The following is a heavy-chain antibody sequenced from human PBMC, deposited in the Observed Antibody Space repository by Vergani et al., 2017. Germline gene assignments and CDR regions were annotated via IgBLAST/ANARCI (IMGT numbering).Heavy chain of an antibody. Sequence: QLQLQESGPGLVKPSETLSLTCTVSGGSISSSSYYWGWIRQPPGKGLEWIGSIYYSGSTYYNPSLKSRVTISVDTSKNQFSLKLSSVTAADTAVYYCARVPTQDYGDYVDWFDPWGQGTLVTVSS. J-gene: IGHJ5*02. CDR2: IYYSGST. V-gene: IGHV4-39*07. CDR1: GGSISSSSYY. D-gene: IGHD4-17*01. CDR3: ARVPTQDYGDYVDWFDP.